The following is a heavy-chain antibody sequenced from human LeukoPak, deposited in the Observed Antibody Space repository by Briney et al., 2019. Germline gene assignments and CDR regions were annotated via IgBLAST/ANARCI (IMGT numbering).Heavy chain of an antibody. Sequence: PGGSLRLSCAASGLSLSTFAMSWVRQGPARGLEWVSSLRGNGETFYAESVKGRFTLSSDSSRNTVYLHLNNLKVEDTAMYYCARASWVSTTDAVRWGQGTLVTVSS. J-gene: IGHJ4*02. V-gene: IGHV3-23*01. CDR2: LRGNGET. CDR3: ARASWVSTTDAVR. D-gene: IGHD1-14*01. CDR1: GLSLSTFA.